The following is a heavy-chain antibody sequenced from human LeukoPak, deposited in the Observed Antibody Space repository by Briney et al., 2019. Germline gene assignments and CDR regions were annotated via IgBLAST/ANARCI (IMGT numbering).Heavy chain of an antibody. Sequence: PSETLSLTCAVYGGSFSGYYWSWIRQPPGKGLEWIGEINHSGSTNYNPTLKSRVTISVDTSKNQFSLKLSSVTAADTAVYYCARDQSNRGYYGSGSYYNVLSNWFDPWGQGTLVTVSS. J-gene: IGHJ5*02. D-gene: IGHD3-10*01. CDR1: GGSFSGYY. CDR2: INHSGST. CDR3: ARDQSNRGYYGSGSYYNVLSNWFDP. V-gene: IGHV4-34*01.